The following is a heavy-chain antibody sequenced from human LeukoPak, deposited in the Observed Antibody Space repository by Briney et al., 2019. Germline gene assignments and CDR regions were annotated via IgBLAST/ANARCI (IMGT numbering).Heavy chain of an antibody. CDR2: IKQDGSEK. D-gene: IGHD3-16*01. J-gene: IGHJ6*02. CDR3: ARVGGGPNSYYYYYGMDV. Sequence: GGSLRLSCAASGFTFSSYWMSWVRQAPGKGLEWVANIKQDGSEKYYVDSVKGRFTISRDNAKNSLYLQMNSLRAEDTAVYYCARVGGGPNSYYYYYGMDVWGQGTTVTVSS. CDR1: GFTFSSYW. V-gene: IGHV3-7*01.